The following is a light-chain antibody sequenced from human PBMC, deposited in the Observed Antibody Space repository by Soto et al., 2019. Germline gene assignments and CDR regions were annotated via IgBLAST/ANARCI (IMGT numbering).Light chain of an antibody. J-gene: IGLJ1*01. Sequence: QSALTQPASVSGSPGQSITISCTATSSDVGSFNYVSWYQHHPGKAPKLMIYEVTSRPSGVSNRFSGSKSGNTASLTISGLQAEDEADYYCVSYANSTTLDVFGSGTKVTVL. CDR3: VSYANSTTLDV. V-gene: IGLV2-14*01. CDR1: SSDVGSFNY. CDR2: EVT.